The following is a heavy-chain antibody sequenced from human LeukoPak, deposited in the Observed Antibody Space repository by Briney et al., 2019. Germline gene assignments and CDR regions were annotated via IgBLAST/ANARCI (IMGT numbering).Heavy chain of an antibody. CDR1: GFTFSGYP. J-gene: IGHJ4*02. CDR3: ARVGARQILEY. V-gene: IGHV3-21*01. CDR2: ISGSGDNT. D-gene: IGHD4-17*01. Sequence: GKSLRLSCAASGFTFSGYPIHWVRQAPGKGLEWVSGISGSGDNTYYADSVKGRFTVSRDNAKNSLYLQMSSLRAEDTAVYYCARVGARQILEYWGQGTLVTVSS.